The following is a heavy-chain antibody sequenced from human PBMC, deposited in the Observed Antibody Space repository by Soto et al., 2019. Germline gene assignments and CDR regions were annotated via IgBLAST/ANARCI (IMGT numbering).Heavy chain of an antibody. V-gene: IGHV4-31*03. J-gene: IGHJ4*02. D-gene: IGHD3-3*01. Sequence: PSETLSLTCTVSGGSISSGGYCWSWIRQHPGKGLEWIGYIYYSGSTYYNPSLKSRVTISVDTSKHQFSLKLSSVTAADTAVYYCARSGVVTPAAAFDYWGQGTLVNVSS. CDR1: GGSISSGGYC. CDR2: IYYSGST. CDR3: ARSGVVTPAAAFDY.